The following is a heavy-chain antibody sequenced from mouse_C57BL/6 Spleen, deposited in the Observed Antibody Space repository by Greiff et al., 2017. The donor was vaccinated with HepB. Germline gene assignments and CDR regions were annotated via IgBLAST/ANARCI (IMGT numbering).Heavy chain of an antibody. CDR2: ISYDGSN. J-gene: IGHJ3*01. D-gene: IGHD2-4*01. V-gene: IGHV3-6*01. CDR3: ARGPSYDYDEGFAY. CDR1: GYSITSGYY. Sequence: EVKLVESGPGLVKPSQSLSLTCSVTGYSITSGYYWNWIRQFPGNKLEWMGYISYDGSNNYNPSLKNRISITRYTSKNQFFLKLNSVTTEDTATYYCARGPSYDYDEGFAYWGQGTLVTVSA.